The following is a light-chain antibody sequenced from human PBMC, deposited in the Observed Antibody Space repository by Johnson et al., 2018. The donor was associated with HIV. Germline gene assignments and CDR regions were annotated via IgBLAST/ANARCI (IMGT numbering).Light chain of an antibody. Sequence: QSVLTQPPSVSAAPVQKVAISCSGSTSNIENNYVSWYQQFPGTAPKLLIYENNKRPSGIPDRFSGSKSNTSAPLRITGLQTGDEADYYCGTWDSSLSAGGVFGTGTKVTVL. CDR2: ENN. J-gene: IGLJ1*01. CDR1: TSNIENNY. CDR3: GTWDSSLSAGGV. V-gene: IGLV1-51*02.